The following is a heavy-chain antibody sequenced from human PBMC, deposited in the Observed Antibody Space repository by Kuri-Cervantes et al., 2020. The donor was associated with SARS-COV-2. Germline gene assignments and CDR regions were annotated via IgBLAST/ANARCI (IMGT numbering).Heavy chain of an antibody. V-gene: IGHV4-34*01. CDR1: GGSLRGYL. D-gene: IGHD3-3*01. J-gene: IGHJ4*02. Sequence: SGNPSPNRAVHGGSLRGYLWNWDRPPPGKGMEWNGEIHHSGSTNYNPSLKSRVTISVDTSKNQFSLKLSSVTAADTAVYYCARGYRINDFWCGFAVLEPKYYFDYWGQGTLVTVSS. CDR3: ARGYRINDFWCGFAVLEPKYYFDY. CDR2: IHHSGST.